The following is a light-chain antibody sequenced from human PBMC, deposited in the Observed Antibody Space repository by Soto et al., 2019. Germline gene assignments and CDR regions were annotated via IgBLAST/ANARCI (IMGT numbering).Light chain of an antibody. CDR3: QSYDSSLSASV. Sequence: QSVLTQPPSVSGAPGQRVTISCTGSSSNIGAGYDVHWYQQLPGTAPKLLIYGDSNRPSGVPDRFPGSRSGTSASLAITGLQAEDEADYYCQSYDSSLSASVFGTGTKVTVL. V-gene: IGLV1-40*01. J-gene: IGLJ1*01. CDR1: SSNIGAGYD. CDR2: GDS.